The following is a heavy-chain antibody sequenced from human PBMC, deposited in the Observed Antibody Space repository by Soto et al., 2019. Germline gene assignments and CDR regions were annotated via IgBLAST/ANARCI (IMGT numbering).Heavy chain of an antibody. V-gene: IGHV4-31*03. CDR1: GGSISSGGYY. CDR3: ARDNRITGTTTWFDP. CDR2: IYYSGST. J-gene: IGHJ5*02. D-gene: IGHD1-20*01. Sequence: VQLQESGPGLVKPSQTLSLTCTVSGGSISSGGYYWSWIRQHPGRGLEWIGYIYYSGSTYYNPSLKSRVTISVDTSKNQFSLKLSSVTAADTAVYYCARDNRITGTTTWFDPWGQGTLVTVSS.